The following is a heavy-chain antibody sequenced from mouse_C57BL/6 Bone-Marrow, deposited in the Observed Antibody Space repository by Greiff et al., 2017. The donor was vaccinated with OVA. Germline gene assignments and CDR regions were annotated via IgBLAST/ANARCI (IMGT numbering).Heavy chain of an antibody. CDR3: AKGNHGSSYVYYFDY. D-gene: IGHD1-1*01. J-gene: IGHJ2*01. Sequence: QVQLKQSGPGLVQPSQSLSITCTVSGFSLTSYGVHWVRQSPGKGLEWLGVIWRGGSTDYNAAFMSRLSVTKDNSKSQVFFKMNSLQADDTAIYYCAKGNHGSSYVYYFDYWGQGTTLTVSS. V-gene: IGHV2-5*01. CDR1: GFSLTSYG. CDR2: IWRGGST.